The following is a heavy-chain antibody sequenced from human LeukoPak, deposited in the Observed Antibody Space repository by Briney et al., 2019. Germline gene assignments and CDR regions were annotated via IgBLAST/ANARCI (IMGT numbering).Heavy chain of an antibody. Sequence: SGTLSLTCGVSGGSISNTNWWSWVRQPPGQGLEWIGQISLTGLTHYNPSLESRVTVSLDKSKNQLSLNLTSVTAADTAVYYCSRENGAFSPFGYWGQGTLVTVLS. CDR3: SRENGAFSPFGY. V-gene: IGHV4-4*02. CDR2: ISLTGLT. CDR1: GGSISNTNW. J-gene: IGHJ4*02. D-gene: IGHD2-8*01.